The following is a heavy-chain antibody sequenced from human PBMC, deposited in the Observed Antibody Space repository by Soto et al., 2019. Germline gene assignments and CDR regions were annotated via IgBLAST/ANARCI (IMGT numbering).Heavy chain of an antibody. CDR3: ARGRVVPAAMTYNWFDP. D-gene: IGHD2-2*01. Sequence: SETLSLTCTVSGGSISSYYWSWIRQPPGKGLEWIGYIYYSGSTNYNPSLKSRVTISVDTSKNQFSLKLSSVTAADTAVYYCARGRVVPAAMTYNWFDPWGQGTLVTVSS. CDR2: IYYSGST. V-gene: IGHV4-59*01. J-gene: IGHJ5*02. CDR1: GGSISSYY.